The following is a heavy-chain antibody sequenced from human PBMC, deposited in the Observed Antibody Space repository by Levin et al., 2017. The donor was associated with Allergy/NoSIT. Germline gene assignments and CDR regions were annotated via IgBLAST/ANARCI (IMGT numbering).Heavy chain of an antibody. CDR1: GFTFEIYG. V-gene: IGHV3-48*04. Sequence: GGSLRLSCSVSGFTFEIYGMNWVRQAPGKRLERVSHISASGSPTYYADPVRGRFTISRDNAKQSLYLQMTSLRVEDTAVYYCARGLFDFWGQGALVTVSS. D-gene: IGHD5-12*01. CDR3: ARGLFDF. CDR2: ISASGSPT. J-gene: IGHJ4*02.